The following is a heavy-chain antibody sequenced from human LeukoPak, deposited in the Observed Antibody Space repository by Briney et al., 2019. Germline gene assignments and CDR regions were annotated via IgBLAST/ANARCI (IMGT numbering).Heavy chain of an antibody. J-gene: IGHJ5*02. Sequence: TLSLTCTVSGGSISSGSYFWSWIRQPAGKGLEWIGRIYTSGSTNYNPSLKSRVTISVDTSKNQFSLKLSSVTAADTAVYYCARGGYYGSGSYWLGKFDPWGQGTLVTVSS. CDR1: GGSISSGSYF. D-gene: IGHD3-10*01. V-gene: IGHV4-61*02. CDR2: IYTSGST. CDR3: ARGGYYGSGSYWLGKFDP.